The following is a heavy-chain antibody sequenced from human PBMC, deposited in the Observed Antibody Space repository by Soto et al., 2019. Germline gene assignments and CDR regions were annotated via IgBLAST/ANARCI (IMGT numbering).Heavy chain of an antibody. Sequence: GGSLRLSCAASGFTFDDHAMHWVRQVPGKGLEWVSSISSSSSYIYYADSVKGRFTISRDNAKNSLYLQMNSLRAEDTAVYYCARDGRMTPSAFDIWGQGTMVTVSS. CDR1: GFTFDDHA. CDR3: ARDGRMTPSAFDI. V-gene: IGHV3-21*01. D-gene: IGHD2-8*01. J-gene: IGHJ3*02. CDR2: ISSSSSYI.